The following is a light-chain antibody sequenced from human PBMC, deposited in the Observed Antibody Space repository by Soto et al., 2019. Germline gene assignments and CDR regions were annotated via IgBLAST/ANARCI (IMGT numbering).Light chain of an antibody. CDR3: QTWGTGIQV. J-gene: IGLJ2*01. Sequence: QLVLTQSPSASASLGASVKLTCTLSSGHSSYAIAWHQQQPEKGPRYLMKLNSDGRHSKGDGIPDRFSGSSSGAERYLSISSLQSEDEADYYCQTWGTGIQVFVVGTPLTVL. CDR2: LNSDGRH. CDR1: SGHSSYA. V-gene: IGLV4-69*01.